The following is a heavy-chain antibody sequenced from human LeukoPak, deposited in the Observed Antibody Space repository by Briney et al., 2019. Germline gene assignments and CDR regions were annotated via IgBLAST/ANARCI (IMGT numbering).Heavy chain of an antibody. CDR1: GVSMSSGAFY. J-gene: IGHJ4*02. V-gene: IGHV4-31*03. Sequence: PSETLSLTCTVSGVSMSSGAFYWSWIRQHPGKGLEWIGNIYYSGSTYYNPSLKSRVTISVDRSKNQFSLKLSSVTAADTAVYYCARDSGYSYGSDYWGQGTLVTVSS. D-gene: IGHD5-18*01. CDR2: IYYSGST. CDR3: ARDSGYSYGSDY.